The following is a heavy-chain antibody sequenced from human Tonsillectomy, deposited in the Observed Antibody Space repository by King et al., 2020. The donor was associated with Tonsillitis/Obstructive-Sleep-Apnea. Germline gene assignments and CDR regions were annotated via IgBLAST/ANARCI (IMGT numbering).Heavy chain of an antibody. CDR1: GGSISSSSYY. V-gene: IGHV4-39*01. CDR3: ARPNLRAFDI. Sequence: QMQLQESSPGLVKPSETLSLTCTVSGGSISSSSYYWGWIRQPPGKGLEGIGSADYSGNTYYNPSLKSRVIISVDTSKNQFSLNLTSVTAADTAVYYCARPNLRAFDIWGQGTMVTVS. CDR2: ADYSGNT. J-gene: IGHJ3*02.